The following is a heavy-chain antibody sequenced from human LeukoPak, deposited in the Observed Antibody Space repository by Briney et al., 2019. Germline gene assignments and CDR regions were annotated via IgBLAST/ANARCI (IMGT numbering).Heavy chain of an antibody. J-gene: IGHJ4*02. Sequence: GGTLRLSCAASGFTFSNYAMSWVRQAPGKGLEWVSTISGPGSSTYSADSVKGRFTISRDNSKNTLYLQMHSLRAEDTAIYYCAKPSRDFDSSGYSHFDYWGQGTLVTVSS. D-gene: IGHD3-22*01. CDR3: AKPSRDFDSSGYSHFDY. CDR1: GFTFSNYA. V-gene: IGHV3-23*01. CDR2: ISGPGSST.